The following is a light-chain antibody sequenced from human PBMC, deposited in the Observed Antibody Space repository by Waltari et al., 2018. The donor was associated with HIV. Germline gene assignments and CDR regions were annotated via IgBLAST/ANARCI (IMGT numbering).Light chain of an antibody. CDR1: SSNIGSDT. Sequence: SVLTQPPSASGTPGQSVTISCSGSSSNIGSDTVNWYQHLPGTAPKLLIYRNKGRPAGVPDRFSGSKSGTSASLAMSGLQSEDEADYYCAAWDDTLNGPVFGGGTKLTVL. CDR3: AAWDDTLNGPV. CDR2: RNK. V-gene: IGLV1-44*01. J-gene: IGLJ3*02.